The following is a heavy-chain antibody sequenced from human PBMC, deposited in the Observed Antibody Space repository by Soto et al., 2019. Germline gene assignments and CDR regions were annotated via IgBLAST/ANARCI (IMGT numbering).Heavy chain of an antibody. J-gene: IGHJ6*02. V-gene: IGHV1-69*13. CDR2: IIPIFGTA. CDR1: GGTFSSYA. D-gene: IGHD3-3*01. CDR3: ARVLRFLEWLYGMDV. Sequence: SVKVSCKASGGTFSSYAISWVRQAPGQGLEWMGGIIPIFGTANYAQKFQGRVTITADESTSTAYMELSSLRSEDTAVYYCARVLRFLEWLYGMDVWGQGTTVTVSS.